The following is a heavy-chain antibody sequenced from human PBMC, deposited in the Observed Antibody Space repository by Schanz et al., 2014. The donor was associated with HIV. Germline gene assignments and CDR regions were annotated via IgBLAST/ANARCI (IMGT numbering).Heavy chain of an antibody. CDR1: GFAFNNYA. CDR3: AKPEYDSSGNSQSHFDY. D-gene: IGHD3-22*01. V-gene: IGHV3-23*01. J-gene: IGHJ4*02. CDR2: ISESGGRT. Sequence: EVQLLESGGGFVQPGGSLRLSCAASGFAFNNYAMTWVCQAPGKGLEWVSSISESGGRTYYADSVNGRFTISRDNSKNTLYLQMTTLRTEDTAVYYCAKPEYDSSGNSQSHFDYWGRGTLVTVSS.